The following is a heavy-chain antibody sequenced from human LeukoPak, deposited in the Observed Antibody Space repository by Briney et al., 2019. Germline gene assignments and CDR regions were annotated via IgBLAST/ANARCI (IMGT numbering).Heavy chain of an antibody. J-gene: IGHJ4*02. CDR2: IYYSGST. V-gene: IGHV4-59*08. Sequence: PSETLSLTCTVSGGSITSYYWSWVRQPPGKGLEWIGYIYYSGSTNYNPSLKSRVTISVDTSKNQFSLKLSSVTAADTAVYYCARSNFGGYSYGYLLDYWGQGTLVTVSS. CDR3: ARSNFGGYSYGYLLDY. CDR1: GGSITSYY. D-gene: IGHD5-18*01.